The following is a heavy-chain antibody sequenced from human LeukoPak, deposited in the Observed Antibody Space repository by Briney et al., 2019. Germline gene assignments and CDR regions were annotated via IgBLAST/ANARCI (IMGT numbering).Heavy chain of an antibody. CDR1: GFTFSSYA. V-gene: IGHV3-23*01. J-gene: IGHJ5*02. CDR2: ISGSGGST. D-gene: IGHD6-19*01. Sequence: GGSLRLSCAASGFTFSSYAMSWVREAPGKGLEWVSAISGSGGSTYYADSVKRRFTISRDNSKNTLYLQMNSLRAEDTAVYYCAKEWYSSGWYSLPWCDPWGQGTLVTVSS. CDR3: AKEWYSSGWYSLPWCDP.